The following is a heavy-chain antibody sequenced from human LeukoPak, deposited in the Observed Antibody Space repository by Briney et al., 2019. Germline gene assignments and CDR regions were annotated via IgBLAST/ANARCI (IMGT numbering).Heavy chain of an antibody. D-gene: IGHD6-13*01. CDR2: ISAYNGNT. J-gene: IGHJ4*02. CDR3: AIAPSNLYSVRPYFDY. V-gene: IGHV1-18*01. Sequence: ASVKVSCKASGYTFTSYGISWVRQAPGQGLEWMGWISAYNGNTNYAQKLQGRVTMTTDTSTSTAYMELRSLRSDDTAVYYCAIAPSNLYSVRPYFDYWGQGTLVTVSS. CDR1: GYTFTSYG.